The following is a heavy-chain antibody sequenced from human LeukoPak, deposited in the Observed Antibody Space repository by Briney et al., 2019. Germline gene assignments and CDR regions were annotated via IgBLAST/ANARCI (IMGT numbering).Heavy chain of an antibody. CDR1: GFTFHDHA. CDR3: AKVLLPRGITPLDY. Sequence: GGSLRLSCAASGFTFHDHAMHWVRQVPGKGLEWDSSTTWDSGRIGYADSVKGRFTISRDNAKNSLYLQVNSLRIEDTALYYCAKVLLPRGITPLDYWGQGTLVTVSS. V-gene: IGHV3-9*01. CDR2: TTWDSGRI. J-gene: IGHJ4*02. D-gene: IGHD2-15*01.